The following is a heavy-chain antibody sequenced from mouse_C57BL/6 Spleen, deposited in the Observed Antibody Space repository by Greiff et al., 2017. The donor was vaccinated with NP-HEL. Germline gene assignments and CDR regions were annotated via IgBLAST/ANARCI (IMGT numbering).Heavy chain of an antibody. J-gene: IGHJ4*01. Sequence: QVQLQQPGAELVKPGASVKMSCKASGYTFTSYWITWVKQRPGQGLEWIGDIYPGSGSTNYNEKFKSKATLTVDTSSSTAYMQLSSLTSEDSAVYYCARRYSNRGAMDYWGQGTSVTVSS. V-gene: IGHV1-55*01. CDR3: ARRYSNRGAMDY. CDR1: GYTFTSYW. D-gene: IGHD2-5*01. CDR2: IYPGSGST.